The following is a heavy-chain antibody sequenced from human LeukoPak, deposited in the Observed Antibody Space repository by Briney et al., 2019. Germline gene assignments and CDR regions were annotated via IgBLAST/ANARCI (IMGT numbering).Heavy chain of an antibody. D-gene: IGHD6-19*01. J-gene: IGHJ3*01. Sequence: SETLSLTCTVSGGYISTYYWGWVRQTPGQGPAWVGYISYSGTTTYSPSLQSRVTISLDTSENQFSLRLNSLTAADTAVYYCARAFSAWPHAFDVWGQGTMVTVSS. CDR3: ARAFSAWPHAFDV. CDR1: GGYISTYY. V-gene: IGHV4-59*13. CDR2: ISYSGTT.